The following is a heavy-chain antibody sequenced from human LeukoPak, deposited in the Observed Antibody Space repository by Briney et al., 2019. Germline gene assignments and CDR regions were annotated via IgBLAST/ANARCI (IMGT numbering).Heavy chain of an antibody. V-gene: IGHV3-48*03. CDR3: ARGVWGRYFDRLPEVGFDP. Sequence: GGSLRLSCAASGFTFSTYEMNWVRQAPGKGLEWVSYISTSGGIIYYADSVKGRFTISRDNAKNSLYLQMNSLRAEDTAVYYCARGVWGRYFDRLPEVGFDPWGQGTLVTVSS. CDR2: ISTSGGII. J-gene: IGHJ5*02. CDR1: GFTFSTYE. D-gene: IGHD3-9*01.